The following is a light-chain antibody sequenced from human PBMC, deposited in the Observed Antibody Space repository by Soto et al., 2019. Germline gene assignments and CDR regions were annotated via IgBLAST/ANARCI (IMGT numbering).Light chain of an antibody. Sequence: EIVMTQSPATLPVSPGERATLSCRASQSVNINLAWYQQKPGQAPRLLIFGASSRANGIPARFSGSRSGTEFTLTISSLQTEDFAVYYCQQYNKWPRTLGQGTKVEIK. CDR2: GAS. J-gene: IGKJ1*01. V-gene: IGKV3-15*01. CDR1: QSVNIN. CDR3: QQYNKWPRT.